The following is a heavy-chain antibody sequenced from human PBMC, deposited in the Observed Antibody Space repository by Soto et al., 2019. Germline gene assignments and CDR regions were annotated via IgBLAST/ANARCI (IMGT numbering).Heavy chain of an antibody. J-gene: IGHJ4*02. CDR2: INWNGGST. CDR1: GFTFDDYG. Sequence: PGGSLRLSCAASGFTFDDYGMSWVRQAPGKGLEWVSGINWNGGSTGYADSVKGRFTISRDNAKNSLYLQMNSLRAEDTALYYCARDFGPCSGGSCYSNQDYWGQGTLVTVSS. D-gene: IGHD2-15*01. V-gene: IGHV3-20*04. CDR3: ARDFGPCSGGSCYSNQDY.